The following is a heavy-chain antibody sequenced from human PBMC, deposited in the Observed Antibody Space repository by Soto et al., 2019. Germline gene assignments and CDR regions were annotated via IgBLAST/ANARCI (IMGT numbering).Heavy chain of an antibody. D-gene: IGHD2-8*01. CDR3: AKNGQPPYYYYGLDV. Sequence: QGQLVQSGAEVKKPGASVKVSCKASGYTVTRYGISWVRQAPGQGLEWMGWISGYNGDTNYAQKFQGRVTMTIDTSTSIAYMELRSLTSDDTAVYFCAKNGQPPYYYYGLDVWGQGTTVTVSS. V-gene: IGHV1-18*01. J-gene: IGHJ6*02. CDR2: ISGYNGDT. CDR1: GYTVTRYG.